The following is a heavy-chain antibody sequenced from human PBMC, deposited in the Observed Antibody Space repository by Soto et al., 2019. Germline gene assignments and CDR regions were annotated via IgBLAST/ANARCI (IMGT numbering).Heavy chain of an antibody. CDR2: INPNSGGT. Sequence: ASVKVSCKASGYTFTGYYMHWVRQAPGQGLEWMGWINPNSGGTNYAQKFQGWVTMTRDTSISTAYMELSRLRSDDTAVYYCARAPPRHLRSSGWYGGLDYWGQGTLVTVSS. D-gene: IGHD6-19*01. CDR1: GYTFTGYY. V-gene: IGHV1-2*04. J-gene: IGHJ4*02. CDR3: ARAPPRHLRSSGWYGGLDY.